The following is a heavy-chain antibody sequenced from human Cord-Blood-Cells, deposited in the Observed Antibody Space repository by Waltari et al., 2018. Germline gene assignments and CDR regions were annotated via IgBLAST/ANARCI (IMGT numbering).Heavy chain of an antibody. CDR1: GFTFSSYG. CDR2: ISYDGSNK. V-gene: IGHV3-30*18. CDR3: AKDTPDCSGGSCYSWFDP. Sequence: QVQLVESGGGVVQPGRSLRLSCAASGFTFSSYGMHWVRQAQGKGLEWVSVISYDGSNKYYADSVKGRFTISRDNSKNTLYLQMNSLRAEDTAVYYCAKDTPDCSGGSCYSWFDPWGQGTLVTVSS. D-gene: IGHD2-15*01. J-gene: IGHJ5*02.